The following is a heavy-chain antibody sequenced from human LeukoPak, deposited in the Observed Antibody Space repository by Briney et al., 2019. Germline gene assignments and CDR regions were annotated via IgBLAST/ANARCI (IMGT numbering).Heavy chain of an antibody. V-gene: IGHV3-21*04. CDR1: GFTFSSYS. Sequence: GGSLRLSCAASGFTFSSYSMNWVRQAPGKGLEWVSSISSSSSNIYYADSVKGRFTISRDNAKNSLYLQMNSLRVEDTAVYYCAVAGSGTFDIWGQGTVVIVSS. CDR2: ISSSSSNI. CDR3: AVAGSGTFDI. D-gene: IGHD3-10*01. J-gene: IGHJ3*02.